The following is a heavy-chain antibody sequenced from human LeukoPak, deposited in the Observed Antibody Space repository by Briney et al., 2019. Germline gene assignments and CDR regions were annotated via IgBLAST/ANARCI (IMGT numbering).Heavy chain of an antibody. V-gene: IGHV4-59*08. CDR3: ARHYRYSSGWYNWFDP. CDR1: GVSISNYF. D-gene: IGHD6-19*01. J-gene: IGHJ5*02. Sequence: SEALSLTCTVSGVSISNYFWSWIRQPPGKGLEWIGYIYYSGSTNYNPSLKSRVTISVDTSKNQFSLKLSSVTAADTAVYYCARHYRYSSGWYNWFDPWGQGTLVTVSS. CDR2: IYYSGST.